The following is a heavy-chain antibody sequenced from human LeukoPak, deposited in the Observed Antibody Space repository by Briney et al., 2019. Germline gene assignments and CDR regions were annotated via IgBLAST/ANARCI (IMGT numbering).Heavy chain of an antibody. CDR3: AREVRAFDI. Sequence: SQTLSLTCAISGDSVSSNAFAWSWIRQSPSRGLEWLGRTYYRSKWCNDYAVSVKSRITINPDTSKNQFSLQLNSVSPEDTAIYYCAREVRAFDIWGQGTLVTVSS. CDR1: GDSVSSNAFA. V-gene: IGHV6-1*01. CDR2: TYYRSKWCN. J-gene: IGHJ3*02.